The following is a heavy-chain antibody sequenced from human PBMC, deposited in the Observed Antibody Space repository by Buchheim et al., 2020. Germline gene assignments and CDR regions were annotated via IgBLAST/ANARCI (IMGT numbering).Heavy chain of an antibody. CDR2: IYPGDSDT. CDR3: VRLLIFGLVQLYFDY. V-gene: IGHV5-51*01. Sequence: EVHLVQSGAEVKKPGESLKISCKGSGYSFTTYWIAWVRQMPGKGLEWMGIIYPGDSDTRYNPSFQGQVTISADKSISTAYLQWSSLEASDTAKYYCVRLLIFGLVQLYFDYSGQGTL. J-gene: IGHJ4*02. D-gene: IGHD3/OR15-3a*01. CDR1: GYSFTTYW.